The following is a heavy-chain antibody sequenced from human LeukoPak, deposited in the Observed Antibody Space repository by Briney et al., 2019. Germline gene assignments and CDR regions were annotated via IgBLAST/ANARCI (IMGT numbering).Heavy chain of an antibody. CDR1: GFTFSSYA. Sequence: GGSLRLSCAASGFTFSSYAMSWVRQAPGKGLEWVSSISSSSSYIYYADSVKGRFTISRDNAKNSLYLQMNSLRAEDTAVYYCARGRMLGVSAFDIWGQGTMVTVSS. CDR3: ARGRMLGVSAFDI. CDR2: ISSSSSYI. V-gene: IGHV3-21*01. D-gene: IGHD3-10*01. J-gene: IGHJ3*02.